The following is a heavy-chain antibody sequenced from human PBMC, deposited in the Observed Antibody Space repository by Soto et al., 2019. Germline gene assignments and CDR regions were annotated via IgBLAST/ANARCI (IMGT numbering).Heavy chain of an antibody. D-gene: IGHD2-2*01. Sequence: PGGSLRLSCAASGFTFSNYPMNWVRQAPGKGLEWVSSISGSGGNTFYADSVKGRITISRDNSKNTLYLQVNSLRAEDTALYYCAKSTLYCSGTTCITFDYWGQGTRVTVSS. J-gene: IGHJ4*02. CDR3: AKSTLYCSGTTCITFDY. CDR2: ISGSGGNT. CDR1: GFTFSNYP. V-gene: IGHV3-23*01.